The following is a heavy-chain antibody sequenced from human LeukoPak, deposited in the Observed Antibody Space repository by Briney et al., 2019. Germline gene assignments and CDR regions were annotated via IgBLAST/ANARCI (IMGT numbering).Heavy chain of an antibody. CDR2: ISSSSSYI. Sequence: GGSLRLSCVASGFTYNTCWMNWVRQAPGKGLEWVSSISSSSSYIYYADSVKGRFTISRDNAKNSLYLQMNSLRAEDTAVYYCARGGIQVSGIDEFDYWGQGTLVTVSS. CDR1: GFTYNTCW. D-gene: IGHD6-19*01. V-gene: IGHV3-21*01. J-gene: IGHJ4*02. CDR3: ARGGIQVSGIDEFDY.